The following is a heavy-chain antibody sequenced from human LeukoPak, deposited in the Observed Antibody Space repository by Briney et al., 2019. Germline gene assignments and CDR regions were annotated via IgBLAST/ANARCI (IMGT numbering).Heavy chain of an antibody. CDR1: GFTFNSYG. Sequence: PGRSLRLSCAASGFTFNSYGIHWVRQAPGKGQEWVAFKGRFTISRDNSKNTLYLQMNSLRAEDTAVYYCARARTTRGFDYWGQGTLVTVSS. V-gene: IGHV3-33*01. J-gene: IGHJ4*02. CDR3: ARARTTRGFDY. D-gene: IGHD4-17*01.